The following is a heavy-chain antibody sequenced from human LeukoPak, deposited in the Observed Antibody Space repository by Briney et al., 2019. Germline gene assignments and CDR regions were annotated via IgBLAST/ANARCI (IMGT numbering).Heavy chain of an antibody. Sequence: SETLSLTCTASGGSISSYYWSWIRQPPGKGLEWIGYIYTSGSTNYNPSLKSRVTISVDPSKTQFSLKLSSVTAADTAVYYCAGGAARRLYYYYYMDVWGKGTTVPVSS. CDR2: IYTSGST. V-gene: IGHV4-4*09. J-gene: IGHJ6*03. D-gene: IGHD6-6*01. CDR1: GGSISSYY. CDR3: AGGAARRLYYYYYMDV.